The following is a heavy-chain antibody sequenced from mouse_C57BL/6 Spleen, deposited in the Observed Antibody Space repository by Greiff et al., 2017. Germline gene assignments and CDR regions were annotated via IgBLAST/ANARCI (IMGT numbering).Heavy chain of an antibody. D-gene: IGHD2-4*01. J-gene: IGHJ2*01. CDR3: ARFYIYDYDVGGDY. V-gene: IGHV1-80*01. Sequence: QVQLKQSGAELVKPGASVKISCKASGYAFSSYWMNWVKQRPGKGLEWIGQIYPGDGDTNYNGKFKGKATLTADKSSSTAYMQLSSLTSEDSAVYFCARFYIYDYDVGGDYWGQGTTLTVSS. CDR2: IYPGDGDT. CDR1: GYAFSSYW.